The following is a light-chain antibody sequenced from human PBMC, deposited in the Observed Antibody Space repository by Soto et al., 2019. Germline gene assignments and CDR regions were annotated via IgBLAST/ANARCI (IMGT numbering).Light chain of an antibody. CDR1: QSVLFTSNNKNY. V-gene: IGKV4-1*01. Sequence: DTVMPDSPDSRAVSLRERATINCESSQSVLFTSNNKNYLAWYQQKPGQPPKLLLSWASARESGVPERFSGSGSGTLFTLSISSLKAADVAVYYCQQYYTLPLTFGGGDQGGYQ. CDR2: WAS. CDR3: QQYYTLPLT. J-gene: IGKJ4*01.